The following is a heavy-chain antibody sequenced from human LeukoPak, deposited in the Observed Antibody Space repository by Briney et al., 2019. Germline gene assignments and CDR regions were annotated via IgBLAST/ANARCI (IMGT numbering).Heavy chain of an antibody. D-gene: IGHD6-13*01. CDR2: ISYDGSNK. CDR1: GFTFSSYA. V-gene: IGHV3-30*04. CDR3: ARGDGGSSWYPGWFDP. J-gene: IGHJ5*02. Sequence: HPGGSLRLSCAASGFTFSSYAMHWVRQAPGKGLEWVAVISYDGSNKYYADSVKGRFTISRDNSKNTLYLQMNSLRAEDTAVYYCARGDGGSSWYPGWFDPWGQGTLVTVSS.